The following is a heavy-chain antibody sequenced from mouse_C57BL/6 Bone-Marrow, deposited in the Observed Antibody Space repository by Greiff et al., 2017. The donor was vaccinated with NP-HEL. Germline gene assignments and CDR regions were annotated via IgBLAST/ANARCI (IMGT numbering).Heavy chain of an antibody. J-gene: IGHJ2*01. V-gene: IGHV1-22*01. CDR1: GYTFTDYN. CDR2: INPNNGGT. D-gene: IGHD4-1*01. Sequence: VQLQQSGPELVKPGASVKMSCKASGYTFTDYNMHWVKQSHGKSLEWIGYINPNNGGTSYNQKFKGKATLTVNKSSSTAYMELRSLTTEDSAVYYCAEEANWDGYWGQGTTLTVSS. CDR3: AEEANWDGY.